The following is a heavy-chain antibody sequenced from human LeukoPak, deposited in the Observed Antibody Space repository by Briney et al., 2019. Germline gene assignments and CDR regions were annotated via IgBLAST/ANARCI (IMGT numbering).Heavy chain of an antibody. J-gene: IGHJ3*02. V-gene: IGHV4-39*07. Sequence: SETLSLTCTVSGGSISSSSHFWRWIRQPPGKGLEWIGEINHSGSTNYNPSLKSRVTISVDTSKNQFSLKLSSVTAADTAVYYCARDRLPSRGAFDIWGQGTMVTVSS. D-gene: IGHD5-12*01. CDR1: GGSISSSSHF. CDR2: INHSGST. CDR3: ARDRLPSRGAFDI.